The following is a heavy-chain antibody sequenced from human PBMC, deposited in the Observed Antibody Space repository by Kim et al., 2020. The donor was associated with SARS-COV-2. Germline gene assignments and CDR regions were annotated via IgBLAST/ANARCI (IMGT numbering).Heavy chain of an antibody. CDR3: ARLTYYYDSSGYYYFDY. Sequence: ASVKVSCKASGYTFTSYAMNWVRQAPGQGLEWMGWINTNTGNPTYAQGFTGRFVFSLDTSVSTAYLQISSLKAEDTAVYYCARLTYYYDSSGYYYFDYWGQGTLVTVSS. V-gene: IGHV7-4-1*02. J-gene: IGHJ4*02. D-gene: IGHD3-22*01. CDR1: GYTFTSYA. CDR2: INTNTGNP.